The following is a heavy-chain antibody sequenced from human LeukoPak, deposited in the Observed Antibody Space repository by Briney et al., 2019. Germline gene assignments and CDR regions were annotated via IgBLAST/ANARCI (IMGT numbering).Heavy chain of an antibody. CDR2: IYFSGNT. Sequence: PSETLSLTCTVSGGSISSYYWSWIRQPAGKGLEWIGYIYFSGNTHYNPSLKSRVTILVDTSKNEFSLKLSSVTAADTAIYYCARHNTHYYDSSGYWLYYFDYWGQGTLVTVSS. CDR1: GGSISSYY. D-gene: IGHD3-22*01. J-gene: IGHJ4*02. CDR3: ARHNTHYYDSSGYWLYYFDY. V-gene: IGHV4-59*01.